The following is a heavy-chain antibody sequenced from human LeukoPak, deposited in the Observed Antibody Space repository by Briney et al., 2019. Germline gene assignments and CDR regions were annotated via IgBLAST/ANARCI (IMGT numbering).Heavy chain of an antibody. D-gene: IGHD6-13*01. V-gene: IGHV3-21*01. J-gene: IGHJ4*02. CDR1: GFTFSSYS. CDR2: ISSSSSYI. Sequence: GGSLRLSCAASGFTFSSYSMNWVRQAPGKGLEWVSSISSSSSYIYYADSVKGRFTISRDNAKNSLYLQMNSLRAEDTAVYYCARESSSWSQDFDCWGQGTLVTVSS. CDR3: ARESSSWSQDFDC.